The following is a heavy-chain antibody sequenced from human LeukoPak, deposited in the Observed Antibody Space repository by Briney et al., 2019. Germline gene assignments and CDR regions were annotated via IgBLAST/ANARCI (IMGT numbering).Heavy chain of an antibody. CDR3: ARGGSSGY. D-gene: IGHD2-2*01. CDR2: IYYSGST. J-gene: IGHJ4*02. V-gene: IGHV4-30-4*01. Sequence: SQTLSLASTVSGGSISSGDYYWTWIRQPPGKGLEWIGYIYYSGSTSYNPSLKSRVTISVDTSKNQFSLKLSSVTAADTAVYYCARGGSSGYWGQGTLVTVSS. CDR1: GGSISSGDYY.